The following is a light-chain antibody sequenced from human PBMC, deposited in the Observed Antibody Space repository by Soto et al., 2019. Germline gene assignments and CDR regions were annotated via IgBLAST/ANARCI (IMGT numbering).Light chain of an antibody. CDR1: SSNIARYY. CDR2: DDT. Sequence: QSVLTQPPSVSAAPGQKVTISCSGSSSNIARYYVSWYRQVPGTAPTLLIYDDTKRPSGIPDRFSGSKSGTSATLGITGLQTVDEADYYCGTWDSSLSSWVFGGGTQLTVL. CDR3: GTWDSSLSSWV. V-gene: IGLV1-51*01. J-gene: IGLJ7*01.